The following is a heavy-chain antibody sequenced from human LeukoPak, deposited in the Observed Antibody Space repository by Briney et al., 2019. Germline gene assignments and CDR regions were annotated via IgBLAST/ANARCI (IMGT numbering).Heavy chain of an antibody. V-gene: IGHV4-39*01. CDR1: GGSISSSSYY. D-gene: IGHD3-3*01. CDR2: IYYSGST. Sequence: PSETLSLTCTVSGGSISSSSYYWGWIRQPPGKGLEWIGSIYYSGSTYYNPSLKSRVTISVDTSKNQFSLKLSSVTAADTAVYYCARQITYYDFWGPLAAYFDYWGQGTLVTVSS. J-gene: IGHJ4*02. CDR3: ARQITYYDFWGPLAAYFDY.